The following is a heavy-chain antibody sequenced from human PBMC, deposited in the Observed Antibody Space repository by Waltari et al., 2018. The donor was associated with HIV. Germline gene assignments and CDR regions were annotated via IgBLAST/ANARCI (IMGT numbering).Heavy chain of an antibody. Sequence: EVQLMESGGGLVQSGGSLRLPCEAPGFTSTHDWMSWVRQTPGKGLEWVAYIKDDGSEKYYMGSVKGRFTISRDNAKNSMFLQMNSLRAEDTAVYYCARIGTFPHNYAIDFWGQGTTVTVSS. CDR3: ARIGTFPHNYAIDF. CDR1: GFTSTHDW. V-gene: IGHV3-7*01. CDR2: IKDDGSEK. J-gene: IGHJ6*02. D-gene: IGHD1-26*01.